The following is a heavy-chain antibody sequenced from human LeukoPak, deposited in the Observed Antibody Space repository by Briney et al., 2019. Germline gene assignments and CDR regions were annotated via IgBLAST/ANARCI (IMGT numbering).Heavy chain of an antibody. Sequence: SETLSLTCTVSGDSISSSSSYWGWIRQPPGKGLDWIGNVYYSGSTYYNPSLKSRVTISVDTSENQFSLKLSAVTAADTAVYFCASVRRGFGESSKYYSYYYMDVWGNGTTVTISS. CDR3: ASVRRGFGESSKYYSYYYMDV. CDR1: GDSISSSSSY. CDR2: VYYSGST. D-gene: IGHD3-10*01. J-gene: IGHJ6*03. V-gene: IGHV4-39*01.